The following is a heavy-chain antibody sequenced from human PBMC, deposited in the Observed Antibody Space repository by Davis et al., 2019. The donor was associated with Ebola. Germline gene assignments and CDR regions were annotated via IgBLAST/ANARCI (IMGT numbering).Heavy chain of an antibody. CDR2: ITTGSSTI. D-gene: IGHD6-19*01. J-gene: IGHJ4*02. Sequence: GGSLRLSCAASGFTFSSYSMNWVRQAPGKGLEWVSYITTGSSTIYFADSVKGRFTISRDNAKNSLYLQMNSLRAEDTAVYYCARVASYSSGWQPSNYWGQGTLVTVSS. CDR1: GFTFSSYS. CDR3: ARVASYSSGWQPSNY. V-gene: IGHV3-48*04.